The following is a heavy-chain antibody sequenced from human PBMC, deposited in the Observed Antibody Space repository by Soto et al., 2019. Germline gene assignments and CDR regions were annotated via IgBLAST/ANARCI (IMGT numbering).Heavy chain of an antibody. J-gene: IGHJ6*02. Sequence: PSATLSLSCAVSGGSFSGYYWSWIRQPPGKGLEWIGEINHSGSTNYNPSLKSRVTISVDTSKKQFSLKLSSVTAADTAVYYCARGLMVRGVITYNNYYYYYGMDVWGQGTTVTVSS. CDR3: ARGLMVRGVITYNNYYYYYGMDV. CDR1: GGSFSGYY. V-gene: IGHV4-34*01. CDR2: INHSGST. D-gene: IGHD3-10*01.